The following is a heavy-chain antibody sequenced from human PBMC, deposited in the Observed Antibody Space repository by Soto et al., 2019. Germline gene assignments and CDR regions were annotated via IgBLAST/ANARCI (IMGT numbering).Heavy chain of an antibody. CDR1: GFTFSSYW. J-gene: IGHJ6*02. Sequence: GGSLRLSCAASGFTFSSYWMSWVRQAPGKGLEWVANIKQDGSEKYYVDSVKGRFTISRDNAKNSLYLQMNSLRAEDTAVYYCARDWIGGSYYYYSMDVWGQGTTVTVSS. CDR2: IKQDGSEK. D-gene: IGHD3-3*01. CDR3: ARDWIGGSYYYYSMDV. V-gene: IGHV3-7*01.